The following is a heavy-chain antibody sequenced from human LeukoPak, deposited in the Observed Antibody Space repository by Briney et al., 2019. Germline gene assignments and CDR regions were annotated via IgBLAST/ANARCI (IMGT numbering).Heavy chain of an antibody. V-gene: IGHV4-59*08. CDR2: IYYSGST. CDR1: GGSISSYY. J-gene: IGHJ4*02. Sequence: SETLSLTCTVSGGSISSYYWSWIRQPPGKGLEWIGYIYYSGSTDSNPSLKSRVTISVDTSKNQISLKLSSVTAADTAVYYCARTYSRGGSCHFDYWGQGTLVTVSS. D-gene: IGHD2-15*01. CDR3: ARTYSRGGSCHFDY.